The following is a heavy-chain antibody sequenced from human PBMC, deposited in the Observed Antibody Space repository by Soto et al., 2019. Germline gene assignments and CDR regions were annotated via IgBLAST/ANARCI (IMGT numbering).Heavy chain of an antibody. V-gene: IGHV1-3*01. Sequence: ASVKVSCKASGYTFTNYAMHWVRQAPGQRLEWMGWINAGNGNTKYSQKLQGRVTITRDTSASTAYMELSSLRSEDTAVYYCARGGSLYWYFDLWGRGPLVTVS. J-gene: IGHJ2*01. CDR3: ARGGSLYWYFDL. D-gene: IGHD1-26*01. CDR1: GYTFTNYA. CDR2: INAGNGNT.